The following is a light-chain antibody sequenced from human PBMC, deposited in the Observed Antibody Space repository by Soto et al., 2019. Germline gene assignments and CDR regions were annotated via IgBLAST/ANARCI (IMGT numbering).Light chain of an antibody. CDR2: EVT. CDR1: SSDVGGYNF. J-gene: IGLJ2*01. Sequence: QSALTQPPSASGSPGQSVTISCTGTSSDVGGYNFVSWYQQHPGKAPKLMIYEVTKRPSGVPDRFSGSKSGNTASLTVDGLQAEDEDDYYCSSYTGSNNVVFGGGTKLTVL. V-gene: IGLV2-8*01. CDR3: SSYTGSNNVV.